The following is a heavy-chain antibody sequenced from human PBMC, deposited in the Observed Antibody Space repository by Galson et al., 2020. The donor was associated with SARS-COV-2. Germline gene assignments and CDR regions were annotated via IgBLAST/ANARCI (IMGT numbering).Heavy chain of an antibody. Sequence: GGSLRLSCAASGFTFSNYWMQWVRQVPGKGLVCVSRISSDGRTTTYADSVKGRFTISRDNAKNTLYLQMDSLRAEDTAVYYCTSGYCGTSCSGAFDIWGQGAMVTVSS. CDR1: GFTFSNYW. CDR2: ISSDGRTT. J-gene: IGHJ3*02. D-gene: IGHD2-2*01. V-gene: IGHV3-74*01. CDR3: TSGYCGTSCSGAFDI.